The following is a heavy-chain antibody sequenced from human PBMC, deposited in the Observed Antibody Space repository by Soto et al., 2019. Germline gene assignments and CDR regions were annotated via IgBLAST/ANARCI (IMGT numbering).Heavy chain of an antibody. CDR3: AGRGNYYGSGTPAWDY. V-gene: IGHV3-21*01. J-gene: IGHJ4*02. CDR1: GFTFSSYS. CDR2: ISSSSSYI. Sequence: GGSLRLSCAASGFTFSSYSMNWVRQAPGKGLEWVSSISSSSSYIYYADSVKGRFTISRDNAKNSLYLQMNSLRAEDTAVYYCAGRGNYYGSGTPAWDYWGQGTLVTVSS. D-gene: IGHD3-10*01.